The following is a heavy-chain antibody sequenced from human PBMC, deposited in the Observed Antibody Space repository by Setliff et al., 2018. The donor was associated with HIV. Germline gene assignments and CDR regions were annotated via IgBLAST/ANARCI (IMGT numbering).Heavy chain of an antibody. CDR3: VRQPVVPASMPTHNYFDP. Sequence: KTSETLSLTCGVSAYTISSDYYWGWIRQPPGKGLEWIGSIYHSGSAFYNPSLKSRVAISVDTAKEQFSLKLTAVTDADTAVYYCVRQPVVPASMPTHNYFDPWGQGTVGTSPQ. D-gene: IGHD2-2*01. CDR1: AYTISSDYY. V-gene: IGHV4-38-2*01. J-gene: IGHJ5*02. CDR2: IYHSGSA.